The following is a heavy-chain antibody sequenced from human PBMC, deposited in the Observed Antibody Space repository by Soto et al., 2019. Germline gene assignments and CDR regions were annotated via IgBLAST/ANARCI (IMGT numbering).Heavy chain of an antibody. CDR2: ISGSGGST. J-gene: IGHJ5*02. CDR1: GFTVSSYA. Sequence: QPWGSLRLSCAASGFTVSSYAMSWVRQAPGKGLEWVSAISGSGGSTYYADSVKGRFTISRDNSKNTLYLQMNSLRAEDTAVYYCARVTVTTFDGIASRPTGPWGQGTLVTVSS. D-gene: IGHD4-17*01. V-gene: IGHV3-23*01. CDR3: ARVTVTTFDGIASRPTGP.